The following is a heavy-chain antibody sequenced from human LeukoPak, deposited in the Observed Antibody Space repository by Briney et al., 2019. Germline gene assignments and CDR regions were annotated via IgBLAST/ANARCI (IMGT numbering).Heavy chain of an antibody. J-gene: IGHJ4*02. Sequence: GGSLRLSCAASGFTFDDYAMHWVRHAPGKGLEWVSGISWSSGSIGYADSVKGRFTISRDNAKNSLYLQMNSLRAEDTALYYCAKDMHKVVVVAATIDYWGQGTLVTVSS. CDR1: GFTFDDYA. CDR3: AKDMHKVVVVAATIDY. CDR2: ISWSSGSI. D-gene: IGHD2-15*01. V-gene: IGHV3-9*01.